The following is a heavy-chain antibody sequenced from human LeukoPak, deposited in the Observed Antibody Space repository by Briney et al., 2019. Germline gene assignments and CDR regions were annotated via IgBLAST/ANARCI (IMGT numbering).Heavy chain of an antibody. J-gene: IGHJ5*02. V-gene: IGHV4-59*01. Sequence: SETLSLTCTVSGGSISSYYWSWIRQPPGKGLEWIGYIYYSGGTNYNPSLKSRVTISVDTSKNQFSLKLTSVNAADTAVYYCAREGYYGSGSNWFDPWGQGTLVTVSS. CDR1: GGSISSYY. CDR3: AREGYYGSGSNWFDP. CDR2: IYYSGGT. D-gene: IGHD3-10*01.